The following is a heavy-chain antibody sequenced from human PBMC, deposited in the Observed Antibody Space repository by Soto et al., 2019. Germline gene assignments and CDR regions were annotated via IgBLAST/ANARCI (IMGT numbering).Heavy chain of an antibody. Sequence: QVQLVQSGAEVKKPGSSVKVSCKASGGTFSSYTISWVRQAPGQGLEWMGSIIPILGIANYAQKFQGRVTITADKSTSTAYRELSSLRSEDTAVYYCARQRGGYDWGYYYGMAVWGQGTTVTVSS. V-gene: IGHV1-69*02. CDR3: ARQRGGYDWGYYYGMAV. CDR2: IIPILGIA. CDR1: GGTFSSYT. J-gene: IGHJ6*02. D-gene: IGHD5-12*01.